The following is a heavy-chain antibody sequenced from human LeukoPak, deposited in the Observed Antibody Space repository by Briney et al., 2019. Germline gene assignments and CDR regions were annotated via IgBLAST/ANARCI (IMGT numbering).Heavy chain of an antibody. Sequence: ASVRVSCKASGYTFTSYGISWVRQAPGQGLEWMGWISAYNGNTNYAQKLQGRVTMTTDTSTSTAYMELRSLRPDDTAVYYCARDGRKAAAANWFDPWGQGTLVTVSS. V-gene: IGHV1-18*01. CDR3: ARDGRKAAAANWFDP. D-gene: IGHD6-13*01. CDR2: ISAYNGNT. J-gene: IGHJ5*02. CDR1: GYTFTSYG.